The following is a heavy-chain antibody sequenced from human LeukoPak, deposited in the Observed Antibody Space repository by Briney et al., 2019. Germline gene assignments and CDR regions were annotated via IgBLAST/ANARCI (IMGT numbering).Heavy chain of an antibody. V-gene: IGHV6-1*01. D-gene: IGHD2-21*02. Sequence: QRRSPTCALSGDSATSSRAAWDWIRDSPSRGLEWRGGTYYRAGVYNDSSVSVKRRIDINADTSMNQFSLQLNSVTPEDTAMYYCTRAGGDSWYFDYWGQGTLVTVSS. CDR2: TYYRAGVYN. CDR1: GDSATSSRAA. J-gene: IGHJ4*02. CDR3: TRAGGDSWYFDY.